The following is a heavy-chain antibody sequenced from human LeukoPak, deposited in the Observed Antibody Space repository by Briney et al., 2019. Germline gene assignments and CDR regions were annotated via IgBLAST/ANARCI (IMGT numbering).Heavy chain of an antibody. CDR3: AELGITMIGGV. D-gene: IGHD3-10*02. CDR1: GFTFSNAW. Sequence: GGSLRLSCAASGFTFSNAWMSWVRQAPGKGLEWVSGINWNAGSTGYADSVKGRFTISRDNAKNSLYLQMNSLRAEDTAVYYCAELGITMIGGVWGKGTTVTISS. V-gene: IGHV3-20*04. CDR2: INWNAGST. J-gene: IGHJ6*04.